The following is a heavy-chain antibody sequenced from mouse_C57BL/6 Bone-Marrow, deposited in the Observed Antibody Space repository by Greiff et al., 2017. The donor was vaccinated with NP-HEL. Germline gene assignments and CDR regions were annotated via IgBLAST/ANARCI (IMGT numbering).Heavy chain of an antibody. CDR3: ARDYYGSSSAWFAY. D-gene: IGHD1-1*01. V-gene: IGHV1-55*01. Sequence: QVQLQQPGAELVKPGASVKMSCKASGYTFTSYWITWVKQRPGQGLEWIGDIYPGSGSTNYNEKFKSKATLPVDTSSITAYFQLSSLTSGDSAVYYCARDYYGSSSAWFAYWGQGTLVTVSA. J-gene: IGHJ3*01. CDR2: IYPGSGST. CDR1: GYTFTSYW.